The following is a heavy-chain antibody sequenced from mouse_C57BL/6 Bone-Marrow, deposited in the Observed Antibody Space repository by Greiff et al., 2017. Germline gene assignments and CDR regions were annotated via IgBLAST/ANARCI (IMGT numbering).Heavy chain of an antibody. V-gene: IGHV1-5*01. D-gene: IGHD2-3*01. CDR2: IYPGNSDT. CDR1: GYTFTSYW. J-gene: IGHJ1*03. Sequence: EVQLQESGTVLARPGASVKMSCKTSGYTFTSYWMHWVKQRPGQGLEWIGAIYPGNSDTSYNQKFKGKAKLTAATSASTAYMELNSLTKEDSAVYYCTSSYDGYYAWYFDVWGTGTTVTVSA. CDR3: TSSYDGYYAWYFDV.